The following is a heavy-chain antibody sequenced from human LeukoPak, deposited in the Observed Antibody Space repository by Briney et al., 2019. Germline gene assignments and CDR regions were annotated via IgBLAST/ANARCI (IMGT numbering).Heavy chain of an antibody. CDR1: GFTFDDYG. Sequence: GGSLRLSCAASGFTFDDYGMSWVRQAPGKGVEWVSGINWNGGSTGYADSVKGRFTISRDNAKNSLYLQMNSLRAEDTALYYCARDDYDSSGSEYWGQGTLVTVSS. V-gene: IGHV3-20*04. CDR3: ARDDYDSSGSEY. CDR2: INWNGGST. D-gene: IGHD3-22*01. J-gene: IGHJ4*02.